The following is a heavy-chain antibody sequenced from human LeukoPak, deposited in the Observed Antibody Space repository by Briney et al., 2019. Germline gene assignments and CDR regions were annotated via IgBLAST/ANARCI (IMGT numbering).Heavy chain of an antibody. Sequence: PSETLSLTRTVSGGSISSYYWSWIRQPAGEGLEWIGRVYSSGTTNYNPSLQSRVTMSVDSSKNQFSLKLNSVTAADTAVYYCARGRYCTTTSCTYWYFDLWGRGTLVTVSS. CDR2: VYSSGTT. CDR3: ARGRYCTTTSCTYWYFDL. V-gene: IGHV4-4*07. CDR1: GGSISSYY. D-gene: IGHD2-2*01. J-gene: IGHJ2*01.